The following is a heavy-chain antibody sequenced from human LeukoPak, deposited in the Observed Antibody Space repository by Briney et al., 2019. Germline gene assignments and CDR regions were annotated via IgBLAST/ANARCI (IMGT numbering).Heavy chain of an antibody. CDR2: IYYSGST. J-gene: IGHJ4*02. CDR3: ARQGSGWFYIFDY. CDR1: GGSISSYY. D-gene: IGHD6-19*01. V-gene: IGHV4-59*08. Sequence: SETLSLTCTVSGGSISSYYWSWIRQPPGKGLEWIGYIYYSGSTNYNPSLKSRVTISVDTSKNQFSLKLSSVTAADTAVYYCARQGSGWFYIFDYWGQGTLVTVSS.